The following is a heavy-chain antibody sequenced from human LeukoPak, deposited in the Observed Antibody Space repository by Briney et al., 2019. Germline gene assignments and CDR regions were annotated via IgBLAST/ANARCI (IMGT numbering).Heavy chain of an antibody. CDR3: AKQGNWNFPH. D-gene: IGHD1-20*01. CDR1: GFTFSSYA. CDR2: ISYDGSNK. V-gene: IGHV3-30-3*02. J-gene: IGHJ1*01. Sequence: PGGSLRLFCAASGFTFSSYAMHWVRQAPGKGLEWVAVISYDGSNKYYADSVKGRFTISRDNSKNTLYLQMNSLRAEDTAVYYCAKQGNWNFPHWGQGTLVTVSS.